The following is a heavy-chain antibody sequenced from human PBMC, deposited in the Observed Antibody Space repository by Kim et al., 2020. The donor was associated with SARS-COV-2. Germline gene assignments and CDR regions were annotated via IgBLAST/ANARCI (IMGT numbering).Heavy chain of an antibody. V-gene: IGHV3-11*01. CDR3: ARDHYGSGSYYTNWYYYYGMDV. D-gene: IGHD3-10*01. Sequence: GGSLRLSCAASGFTFSDYYMSWIRQAPGKGLEWVSYISSSGSTIYYADSVKGRFTISRDNAKNSLYLQMNSLRAEDTAVYYCARDHYGSGSYYTNWYYYYGMDVWGQGTTVTVSS. CDR1: GFTFSDYY. CDR2: ISSSGSTI. J-gene: IGHJ6*02.